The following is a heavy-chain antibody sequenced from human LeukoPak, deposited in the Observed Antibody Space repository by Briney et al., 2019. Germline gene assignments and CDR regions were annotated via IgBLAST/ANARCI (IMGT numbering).Heavy chain of an antibody. V-gene: IGHV1-69*05. CDR3: ARDLLEIGAFDI. J-gene: IGHJ3*02. CDR2: IIPIFGTA. D-gene: IGHD5-24*01. Sequence: ASVKVSCKASGGTFSSYAISWVRQAPGQGLEWMGRIIPIFGTANYAQKFQGRVTITTDESTSTAYMELSSLRSEDTAVYYCARDLLEIGAFDILGQGTMVTDSS. CDR1: GGTFSSYA.